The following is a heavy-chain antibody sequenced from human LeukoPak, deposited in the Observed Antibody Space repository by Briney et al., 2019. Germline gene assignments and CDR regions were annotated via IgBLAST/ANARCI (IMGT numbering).Heavy chain of an antibody. CDR2: IYYSGST. J-gene: IGHJ4*02. V-gene: IGHV4-39*01. CDR1: GGSISSSSYY. Sequence: SETLSLTCTVSGGSISSSSYYWGWIRQPPGKGLEWIGSIYYSGSTYYNPSLKRRVTISVDKSKNQFSLKLSSVTAADTAVYYCARLDANDILTGSLDYWGQGTLVTVSS. CDR3: ARLDANDILTGSLDY. D-gene: IGHD3-9*01.